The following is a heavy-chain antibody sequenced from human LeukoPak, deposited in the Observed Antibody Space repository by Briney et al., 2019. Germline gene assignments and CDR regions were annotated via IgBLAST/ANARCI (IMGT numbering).Heavy chain of an antibody. CDR3: ARVISGYLDY. J-gene: IGHJ4*02. CDR2: IYYSGST. Sequence: SETLSLTCSVSGGSISSYYWSWIRQPPGKGLEWIGYIYYSGSTNYNPSLKSRVTISVDKSKNQFSLKLSSVTAADTAVYYCARVISGYLDYWGQGTLVTVSS. CDR1: GGSISSYY. D-gene: IGHD3-10*01. V-gene: IGHV4-59*12.